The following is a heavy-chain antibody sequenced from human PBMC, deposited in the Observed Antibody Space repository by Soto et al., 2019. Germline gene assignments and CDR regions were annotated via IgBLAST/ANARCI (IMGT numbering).Heavy chain of an antibody. CDR1: GGTFSSYA. Sequence: SVKVSCKASGGTFSSYAISWVRQAPGQGLEWMGGIIPIFGTANYAQKFQGRVTITADESTSTAYMELSSRRSEDTAVYYCARDRGYYYDSSGYYYVGWFDPWGQGTLVTVSS. V-gene: IGHV1-69*13. CDR2: IIPIFGTA. D-gene: IGHD3-22*01. J-gene: IGHJ5*02. CDR3: ARDRGYYYDSSGYYYVGWFDP.